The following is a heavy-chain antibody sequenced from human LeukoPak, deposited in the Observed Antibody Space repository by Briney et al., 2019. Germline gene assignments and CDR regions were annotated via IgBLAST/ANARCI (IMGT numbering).Heavy chain of an antibody. CDR1: GDSISSNY. D-gene: IGHD5-24*01. CDR2: IYTSGRT. J-gene: IGHJ4*02. CDR3: ARDRDDHNGYYYFDF. Sequence: PSETLSLTCTVSGDSISSNYWSWIRQPAGKGLEWIGRIYTSGRTDYNPSLKSRVTISVDTSKNQFSLRLNSVTAADTAVYYCARDRDDHNGYYYFDFWGQGTLVTVSS. V-gene: IGHV4-4*07.